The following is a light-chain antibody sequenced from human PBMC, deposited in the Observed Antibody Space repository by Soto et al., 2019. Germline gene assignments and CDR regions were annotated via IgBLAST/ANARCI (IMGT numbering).Light chain of an antibody. CDR3: QQYNSLWT. J-gene: IGKJ1*01. V-gene: IGKV3-15*01. CDR2: GVS. CDR1: QSVSSK. Sequence: IVMTQNTATLSVSPGERATLSCRASQSVSSKLAWFQQKPGQAPSLLVYGVSTRATGVPVRFSGSGSGTEFTLTISSLQPDDFATYYCQQYNSLWTFGQGTKVAI.